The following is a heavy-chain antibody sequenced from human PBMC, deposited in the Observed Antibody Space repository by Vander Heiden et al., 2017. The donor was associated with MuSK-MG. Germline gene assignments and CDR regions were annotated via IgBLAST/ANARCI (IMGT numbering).Heavy chain of an antibody. D-gene: IGHD3-16*01. V-gene: IGHV1-3*04. CDR2: INTGNDDT. CDR1: GYTFSSYA. CDR3: ARAPFGGWYYYMDV. Sequence: QVQLVQSGAEVKKPGASVKVSCQASGYTFSSYAMHWVRRAPGQRLEWMGRINTGNDDTKYSQKFQGRVTITIDTSASTAYMELSSLRSEDTAVYYCARAPFGGWYYYMDVWGKGTTVTVSS. J-gene: IGHJ6*03.